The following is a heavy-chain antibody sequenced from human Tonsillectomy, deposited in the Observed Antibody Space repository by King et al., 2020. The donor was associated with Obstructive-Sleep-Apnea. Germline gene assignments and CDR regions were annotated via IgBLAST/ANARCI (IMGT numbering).Heavy chain of an antibody. CDR1: GASISSGGFY. V-gene: IGHV4-31*03. CDR2: IHYTVTT. J-gene: IGHJ4*02. D-gene: IGHD3-22*01. Sequence: QLQESGPGLVKPSQTLSLTCTVSGASISSGGFYWSWIRQHPGKGLEWIGYIHYTVTTYYNPSLKSRVTISVDTSKNQFSLKLSSVTAADTAVYYCARASYSRGYLWGQGTLVTVSS. CDR3: ARASYSRGYL.